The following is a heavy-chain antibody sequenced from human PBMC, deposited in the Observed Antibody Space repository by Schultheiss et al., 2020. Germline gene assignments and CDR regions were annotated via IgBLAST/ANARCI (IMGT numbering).Heavy chain of an antibody. CDR3: ARVKVRDGYSDGPNHLLGN. V-gene: IGHV1-46*01. J-gene: IGHJ4*02. CDR2: INPSGGST. D-gene: IGHD5-18*01. Sequence: ASVKVSCKASGYTFTGYYMHWVRQAPGQGLEWMGIINPSGGSTSYAQKFQGRVTMTRDTSTSTVYMELSSLRSEDTAVYYCARVKVRDGYSDGPNHLLGNWGQGTLVTVSS. CDR1: GYTFTGYY.